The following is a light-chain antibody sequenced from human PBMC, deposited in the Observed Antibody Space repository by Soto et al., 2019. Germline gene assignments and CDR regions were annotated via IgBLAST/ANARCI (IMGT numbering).Light chain of an antibody. CDR1: QSISSY. J-gene: IGKJ2*01. CDR2: AAS. Sequence: DIQMTQSTSSLSASVGDRVTITCRASQSISSYLNWYQQKPGKAPKLLIYAASSLQSGVPSRFSGSGSGTAFTFTISSLQPEDFATYYCQQSDSTPYTFGQGTKLEIK. V-gene: IGKV1-39*01. CDR3: QQSDSTPYT.